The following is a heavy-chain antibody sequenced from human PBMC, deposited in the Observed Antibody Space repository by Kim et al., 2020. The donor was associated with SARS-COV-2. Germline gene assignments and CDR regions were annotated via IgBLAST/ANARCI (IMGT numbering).Heavy chain of an antibody. J-gene: IGHJ4*01. V-gene: IGHV4-59*01. Sequence: SETLSLTRTVSGGSISMYYWSWIRQPPGKGLEWIGYIHYTGSTDYNPSLKSRVTISLDTSQKQFSLKLTSVTPADTAVYYCARVWGYCSGANCYSFDYWG. CDR3: ARVWGYCSGANCYSFDY. CDR2: IHYTGST. D-gene: IGHD2-15*01. CDR1: GGSISMYY.